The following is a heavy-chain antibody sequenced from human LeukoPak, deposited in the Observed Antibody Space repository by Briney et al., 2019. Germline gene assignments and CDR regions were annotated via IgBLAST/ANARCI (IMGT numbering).Heavy chain of an antibody. CDR1: GGSISSYY. V-gene: IGHV4-59*01. D-gene: IGHD3-16*01. Sequence: SETVSLTCTVSGGSISSYYWSWIRQPPGKGLEWIGYIYYSGSTNYNPSLKSRVTISVDTSKNQFSLKLSSVTAADTAVYYCARETSQKGAHYMDVWGKGTTVTISS. CDR3: ARETSQKGAHYMDV. CDR2: IYYSGST. J-gene: IGHJ6*03.